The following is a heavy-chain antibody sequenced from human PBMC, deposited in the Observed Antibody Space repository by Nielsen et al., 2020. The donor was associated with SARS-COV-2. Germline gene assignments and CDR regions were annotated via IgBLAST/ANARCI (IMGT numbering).Heavy chain of an antibody. CDR3: VRGSKYSRRDWYFDL. Sequence: SETLSLTCAVYGGSFSAYYRNWIRQPPGKGLEWIGEINHSGGTNYNPSLKSRVTISVDTSKNQFSLKLNSVTAADTAVYYCVRGSKYSRRDWYFDLWGRGTLVTVSS. CDR2: INHSGGT. CDR1: GGSFSAYY. D-gene: IGHD6-6*01. J-gene: IGHJ2*01. V-gene: IGHV4-34*01.